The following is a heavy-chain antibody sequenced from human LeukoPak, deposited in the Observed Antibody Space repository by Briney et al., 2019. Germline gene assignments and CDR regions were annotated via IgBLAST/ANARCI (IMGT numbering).Heavy chain of an antibody. V-gene: IGHV3-33*01. CDR2: NK. CDR3: ARERTPYYYYGMDV. Sequence: NKYYGHSVKGRFTVSRDNSKNTLDLQMSSLRVEDTAVYYCARERTPYYYYGMDVWGKGTTVTVSS. J-gene: IGHJ6*04.